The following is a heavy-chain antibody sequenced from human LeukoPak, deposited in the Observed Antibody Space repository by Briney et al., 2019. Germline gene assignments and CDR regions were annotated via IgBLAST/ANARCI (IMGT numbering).Heavy chain of an antibody. D-gene: IGHD6-6*01. CDR1: GFTFSSYE. CDR3: ARDRDVEYSSSSDWFDP. J-gene: IGHJ5*02. CDR2: ISSSGSTI. V-gene: IGHV3-48*03. Sequence: GGSLRLSCAASGFTFSSYEMNWVRQAPGKGLEWVSYISSSGSTIYYADSVKGRFTISRDNAKNSLYLQMNSLRAEDTAVYYCARDRDVEYSSSSDWFDPWGQGTLVTVSS.